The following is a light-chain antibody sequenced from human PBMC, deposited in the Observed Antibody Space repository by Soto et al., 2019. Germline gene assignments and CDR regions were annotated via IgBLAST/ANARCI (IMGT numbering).Light chain of an antibody. CDR2: DAS. V-gene: IGKV1-33*01. CDR1: QGIINY. Sequence: DIRMTQSPSSLSASVGDRVTITCQASQGIINYLNWYQQKPGKAPKLLIYDASNLETGVPSRFSGSESGTDFTFTISSLQPEDIVTYYCQQYDNLPITFGQGTRLEIK. CDR3: QQYDNLPIT. J-gene: IGKJ5*01.